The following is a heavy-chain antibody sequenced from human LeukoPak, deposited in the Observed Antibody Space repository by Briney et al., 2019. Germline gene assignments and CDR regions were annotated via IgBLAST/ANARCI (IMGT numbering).Heavy chain of an antibody. CDR1: GGSFSGYY. CDR2: INHSGST. J-gene: IGHJ4*02. CDR3: ARVEYFYDSSGYLVRRGFDY. V-gene: IGHV4-34*01. Sequence: PSETLSLTCAVYGGSFSGYYWSWIRQPPGKGLEWIGEINHSGSTNYNPSLKSRVTISVDTSKNQFSLKLSSVTAADTAVYYCARVEYFYDSSGYLVRRGFDYWGQGTLVTVSS. D-gene: IGHD3-22*01.